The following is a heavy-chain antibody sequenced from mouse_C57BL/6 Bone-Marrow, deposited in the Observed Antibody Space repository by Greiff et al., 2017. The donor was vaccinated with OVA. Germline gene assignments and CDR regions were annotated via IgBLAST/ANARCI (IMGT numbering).Heavy chain of an antibody. CDR2: ISSGSSTI. Sequence: EVQVVESGGGLVKPGGSLKLSCAASGFTFSDYGMHWVRQAPEKGLEWVAYISSGSSTIYYADTVKGRFTISRDNAKNTLFLQMTSLRSEDTAMYYCARGGKRRPYFDYWGQGTTLTVSS. CDR1: GFTFSDYG. J-gene: IGHJ2*01. CDR3: ARGGKRRPYFDY. V-gene: IGHV5-17*01.